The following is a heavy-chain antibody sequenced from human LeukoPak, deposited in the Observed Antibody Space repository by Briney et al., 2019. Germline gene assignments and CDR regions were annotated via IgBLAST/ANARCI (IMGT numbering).Heavy chain of an antibody. D-gene: IGHD5-18*01. CDR2: ITYSGDI. J-gene: IGHJ4*02. V-gene: IGHV3-9*03. Sequence: GRSLRLSCAASGFTFADYAMHWVRQVPGKGLEWVSGITYSGDIDYADSVKGRFTISRDNAKNSLYLQMNSLRAEDMALYYCAKGGCSYLSYQFDYWGRGTLVTVSS. CDR1: GFTFADYA. CDR3: AKGGCSYLSYQFDY.